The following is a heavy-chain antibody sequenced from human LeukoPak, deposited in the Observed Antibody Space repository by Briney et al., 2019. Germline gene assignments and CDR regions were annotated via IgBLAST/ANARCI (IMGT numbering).Heavy chain of an antibody. J-gene: IGHJ4*02. V-gene: IGHV1-2*06. D-gene: IGHD3-22*01. CDR1: GYTFTGYY. Sequence: GASVKVSCKASGYTFTGYYMHWVRQAPGQGLEWMGRINPNSGGTNYAQKFQGRVTMTRDMSISTAYMELSRLRSDDTAVYYCARERLPLYYYDSSGYRLFDYWGQGTLVTVSS. CDR3: ARERLPLYYYDSSGYRLFDY. CDR2: INPNSGGT.